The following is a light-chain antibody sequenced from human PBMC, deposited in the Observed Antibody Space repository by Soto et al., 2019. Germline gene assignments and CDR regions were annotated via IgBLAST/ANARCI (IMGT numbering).Light chain of an antibody. CDR2: WAS. Sequence: DIVMTQSPDSLAVSLGERATINCKASQSVLYSSNNKNYLAWYQQKPGQPPKLLIYWASTRESGVPDRFSGSGSGTDFTLTISSLQAEDVAVYYCQQYDGTQLTFGGGTKVEIK. V-gene: IGKV4-1*01. J-gene: IGKJ4*01. CDR1: QSVLYSSNNKNY. CDR3: QQYDGTQLT.